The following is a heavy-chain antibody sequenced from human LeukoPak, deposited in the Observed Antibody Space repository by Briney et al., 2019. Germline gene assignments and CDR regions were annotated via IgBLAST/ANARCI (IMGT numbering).Heavy chain of an antibody. CDR1: GFTFSSYW. CDR2: IKQDGSDK. D-gene: IGHD1-26*01. V-gene: IGHV3-7*01. Sequence: GGSLRLSCAASGFTFSSYWMSWVRQAPGKGLEWVANIKQDGSDKYYVDSVKGRFTISRDNAKKSLYLQMNSLRAEDTAVYYCARDSELSSFDYWGQGTLVTVSS. CDR3: ARDSELSSFDY. J-gene: IGHJ4*02.